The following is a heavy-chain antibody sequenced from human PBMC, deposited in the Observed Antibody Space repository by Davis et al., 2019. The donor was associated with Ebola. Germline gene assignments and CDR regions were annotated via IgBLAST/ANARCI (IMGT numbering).Heavy chain of an antibody. CDR2: ISYDGSNK. V-gene: IGHV3-30-3*01. CDR1: GFTFSSYA. J-gene: IGHJ4*02. CDR3: ARDRRFFDNPYYFDY. Sequence: GESLKISCAASGFTFSSYAMHWVRQAPGKGLEWVAVISYDGSNKYYADSVKGRFTISRDNSKNTLYLQKNSLRAEDTAVYYCARDRRFFDNPYYFDYWGQGTLVTVSS. D-gene: IGHD2/OR15-2a*01.